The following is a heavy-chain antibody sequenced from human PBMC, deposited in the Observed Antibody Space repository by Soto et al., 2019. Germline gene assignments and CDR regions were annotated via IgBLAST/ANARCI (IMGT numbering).Heavy chain of an antibody. CDR1: GFTFSSSG. D-gene: IGHD3-10*01. J-gene: IGHJ4*02. CDR3: AKNMSGDY. V-gene: IGHV3-30*18. Sequence: QVQLAESGGGVVQPGRSLRLSCAASGFTFSSSGMHWVRQAPGKGLEWVGVISYDGRTKYYADSVKGRFTISRDNSKNTLYLQMNSLRAEDTAVYYCAKNMSGDYWGQGTLVTVSS. CDR2: ISYDGRTK.